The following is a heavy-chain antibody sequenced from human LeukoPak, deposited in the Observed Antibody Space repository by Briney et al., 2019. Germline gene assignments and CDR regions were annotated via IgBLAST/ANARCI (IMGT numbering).Heavy chain of an antibody. CDR2: IIPIFGTA. Sequence: SVKVSCKASGGTFSSYAISWVRQAPGQGLEWMGGIIPIFGTANYAQKFQGRVTITADESTSTAYMGLSSLRSEDTAVYYCARVNSDFWSGAVDSYDYWGQGTLVTVSS. CDR1: GGTFSSYA. J-gene: IGHJ4*02. D-gene: IGHD3-3*01. CDR3: ARVNSDFWSGAVDSYDY. V-gene: IGHV1-69*13.